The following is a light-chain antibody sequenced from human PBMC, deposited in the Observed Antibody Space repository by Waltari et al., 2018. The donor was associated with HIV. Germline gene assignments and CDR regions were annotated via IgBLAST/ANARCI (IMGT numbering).Light chain of an antibody. Sequence: QSVLTQPPSASGTPGQRVTISCSGSSSNIERNYVYWYQQLPGTAPKLLIYRNNQRPSGVPDRFSGSMSGTSASLAISGLRSEDEAEYYCAAWDDSLRGVFGGGTKLTVL. CDR2: RNN. CDR1: SSNIERNY. J-gene: IGLJ2*01. CDR3: AAWDDSLRGV. V-gene: IGLV1-47*01.